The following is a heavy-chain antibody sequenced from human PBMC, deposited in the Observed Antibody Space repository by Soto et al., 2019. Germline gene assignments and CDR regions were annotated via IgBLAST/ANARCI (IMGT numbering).Heavy chain of an antibody. CDR2: ISAYNGNT. V-gene: IGHV1-18*04. CDR1: GYTFTSYG. CDR3: ARDSTTKDIVVVPAAQYYYYYYGMDV. D-gene: IGHD2-2*01. Sequence: ASVKVSCKASGYTFTSYGISWVRQAPGQGLEGMGWISAYNGNTNYAQKLQGRVTMTTDTSTSTAYMELRSLRSDDTAVYYCARDSTTKDIVVVPAAQYYYYYYGMDVWGQGTTVIVSS. J-gene: IGHJ6*02.